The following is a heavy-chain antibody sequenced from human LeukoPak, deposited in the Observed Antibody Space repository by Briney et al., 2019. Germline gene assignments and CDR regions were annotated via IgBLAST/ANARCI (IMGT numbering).Heavy chain of an antibody. J-gene: IGHJ3*02. Sequence: GASVKVSCKVSGYTFTDYYMHWVQQAPGKGLEWMGLVDPEDGETIYAEKFQGRVTITTDESTSTAYMELSSLRSEDTAVYYCARRSNFGSYHEAFDIWGQGTMVTVSS. CDR2: VDPEDGET. D-gene: IGHD2-15*01. CDR3: ARRSNFGSYHEAFDI. V-gene: IGHV1-69-2*01. CDR1: GYTFTDYY.